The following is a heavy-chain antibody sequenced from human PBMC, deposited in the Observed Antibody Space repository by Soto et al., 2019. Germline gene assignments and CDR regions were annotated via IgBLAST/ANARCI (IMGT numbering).Heavy chain of an antibody. J-gene: IGHJ4*02. V-gene: IGHV3-30*18. CDR2: ISHDGGNR. CDR3: AKDRRDGYFDN. CDR1: GFTFSSYG. Sequence: QVQLVESGGGVVQPGRSLRLSCAASGFTFSSYGMYWVRQAPGKGLECVAYISHDGGNRYSADSVKGRFTIFRDNSKNTLYLQMNSLASEDGAVYYCAKDRRDGYFDNWGQGTLVTVSS.